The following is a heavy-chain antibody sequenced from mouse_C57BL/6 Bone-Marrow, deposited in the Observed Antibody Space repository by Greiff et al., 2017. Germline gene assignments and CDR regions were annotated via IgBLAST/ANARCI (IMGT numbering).Heavy chain of an antibody. V-gene: IGHV5-9-1*02. J-gene: IGHJ3*01. CDR3: TRLLYPAWFAY. CDR2: ISSGGDYI. CDR1: GFTFSSYA. Sequence: DVMLVESGEGLVKPGGSLKLSCAASGFTFSSYAMSWVRQTPEKRLEWVAYISSGGDYIYYADTVKGRFTISRDNARNTLYLQMSSLKSEDTAMYYCTRLLYPAWFAYWGQGTLVTVSA.